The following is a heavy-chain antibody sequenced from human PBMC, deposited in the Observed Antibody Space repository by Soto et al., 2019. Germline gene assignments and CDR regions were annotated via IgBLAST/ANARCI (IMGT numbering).Heavy chain of an antibody. D-gene: IGHD2-15*01. CDR3: ARGAASSTPWRFDS. CDR1: GYTFTRYG. V-gene: IGHV1-18*01. CDR2: IIGYNGNT. J-gene: IGHJ4*02. Sequence: QVQLLQSGAEVNKPGASVRVSCKTSGYTFTRYGVSWVRQAPGQGLEWMGWIIGYNGNTKEAHKFEGRVILTTDTAANTAHMELRSLTSNDTALYYCARGAASSTPWRFDSWGQGTLVTVSS.